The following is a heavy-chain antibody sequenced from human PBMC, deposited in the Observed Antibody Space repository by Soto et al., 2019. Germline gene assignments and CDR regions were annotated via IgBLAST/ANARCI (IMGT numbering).Heavy chain of an antibody. J-gene: IGHJ4*02. CDR2: IIPISGTP. CDR1: GDTFSDYA. V-gene: IGHV1-69*06. CDR3: ARAHYVWGKYHLDY. Sequence: QVQLVQSGAEVKKPGSSVKVSCKSSGDTFSDYAISWVRHAPGQGLAWMGGIIPISGTPNYAQKFQDRVTITADKSTSIASMELSSLRSEDTAFYYCARAHYVWGKYHLDYWGQGTLVTVSS. D-gene: IGHD3-16*01.